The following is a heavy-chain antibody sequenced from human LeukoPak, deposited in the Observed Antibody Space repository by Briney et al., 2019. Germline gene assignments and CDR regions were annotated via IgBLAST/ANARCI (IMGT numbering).Heavy chain of an antibody. CDR3: TRDPGLTNFYYYMDV. CDR1: GYIFTNYY. D-gene: IGHD4-11*01. CDR2: INPSGGST. J-gene: IGHJ6*03. V-gene: IGHV1-46*01. Sequence: GASVKVSCKASGYIFTNYYMHWVRQAPGQGLEWLGIINPSGGSTTYAQKSQGRVTMTSDMSTNTAYMELSSLISEDTAVYYCTRDPGLTNFYYYMDVWGKGTTVTVSS.